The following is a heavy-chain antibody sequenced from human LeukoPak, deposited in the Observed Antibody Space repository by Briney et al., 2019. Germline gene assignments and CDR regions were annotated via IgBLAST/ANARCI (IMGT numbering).Heavy chain of an antibody. Sequence: GGSLRLSCAASGFVFSNYWMTWVRQAPGKGLEWVASMNDGGSGKYYVDSVKGRFTISRDNAQKSLYLEVHSLRAEDTAVYYCARAVTSTEGYWGQGTLVTVSS. CDR2: MNDGGSGK. D-gene: IGHD4-17*01. V-gene: IGHV3-7*03. CDR3: ARAVTSTEGY. J-gene: IGHJ4*02. CDR1: GFVFSNYW.